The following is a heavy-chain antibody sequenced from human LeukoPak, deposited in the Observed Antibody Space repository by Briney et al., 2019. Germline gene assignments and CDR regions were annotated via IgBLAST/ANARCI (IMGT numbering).Heavy chain of an antibody. CDR1: GFTFSSYW. Sequence: GGSLRLSCAASGFTFSSYWMHWVRQAPGKGLVWVSRINSDGSSTSYADSVKGRFTISRDNAKNTLYLQMNSLRAEDTAVYYCARDGHDYGDYLMSYLGHTNYYMDVWGKGTTVTISS. D-gene: IGHD4-17*01. CDR2: INSDGSST. J-gene: IGHJ6*03. CDR3: ARDGHDYGDYLMSYLGHTNYYMDV. V-gene: IGHV3-74*01.